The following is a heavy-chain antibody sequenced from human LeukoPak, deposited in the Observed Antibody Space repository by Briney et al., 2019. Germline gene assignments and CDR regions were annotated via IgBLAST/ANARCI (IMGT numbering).Heavy chain of an antibody. CDR1: GFIFSNYS. V-gene: IGHV3-48*02. Sequence: GGSLRLSCTASGFIFSNYSMNWVRQAPGKGLEWISYISSSSSTIYYADSVKGRFTISRDNAKNSLYLHMNSLRDEDTAVYYCAKDVSTVSTYRFDFWGHGTLVTVSS. CDR3: AKDVSTVSTYRFDF. D-gene: IGHD4-4*01. CDR2: ISSSSSTI. J-gene: IGHJ4*01.